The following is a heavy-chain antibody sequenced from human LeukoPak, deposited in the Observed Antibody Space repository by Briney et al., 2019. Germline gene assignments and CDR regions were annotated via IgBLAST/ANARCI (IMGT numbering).Heavy chain of an antibody. CDR2: IYYSGST. CDR1: GGSISSYY. CDR3: ARGTYDFWSNNWFDP. V-gene: IGHV4-59*01. Sequence: SETLSLTCTVSGGSISSYYWSWIRQPPGKGLEWIGYIYYSGSTNYNPPLKSRVTISVDTSKNQFSLKLSSVTAADTAVYYCARGTYDFWSNNWFDPWGQGTLVTVSS. J-gene: IGHJ5*02. D-gene: IGHD3-3*01.